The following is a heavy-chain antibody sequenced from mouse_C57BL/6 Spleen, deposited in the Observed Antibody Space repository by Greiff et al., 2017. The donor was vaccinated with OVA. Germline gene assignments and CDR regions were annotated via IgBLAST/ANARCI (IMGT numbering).Heavy chain of an antibody. CDR2: ISYSGST. J-gene: IGHJ1*03. Sequence: EVKLVESGPGLAKPSQTLSLTCSVTGYSITSDYWNWIRKFPGNKLEYMGYISYSGSTYYNPSLKSRISITRDTSKNQYYLQLNSVTTEDTATYYCAREGITTVVARGYFDVWGTGTTVTVSS. CDR1: GYSITSDY. D-gene: IGHD1-1*01. CDR3: AREGITTVVARGYFDV. V-gene: IGHV3-8*01.